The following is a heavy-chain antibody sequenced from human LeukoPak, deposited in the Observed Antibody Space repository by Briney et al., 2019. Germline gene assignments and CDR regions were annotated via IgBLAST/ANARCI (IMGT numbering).Heavy chain of an antibody. J-gene: IGHJ4*02. V-gene: IGHV6-1*01. CDR2: AYYRSKWYI. D-gene: IGHD3-10*01. CDR1: GDSVSGSPAV. Sequence: SQTLSRNCAISGDSVSGSPAVWNWIRQSPSRGLEWLGRAYYRSKWYIDYAVSVKGRITITPDTSKNQFSLQLNSVTPEDTAVYYCARGAVRGGTNFDYWGQGTLVTVSS. CDR3: ARGAVRGGTNFDY.